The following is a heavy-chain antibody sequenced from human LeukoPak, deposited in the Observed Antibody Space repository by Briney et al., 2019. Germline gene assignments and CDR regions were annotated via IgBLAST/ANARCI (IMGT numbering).Heavy chain of an antibody. CDR3: ARGGYSYGYGDDYYYYYMDV. J-gene: IGHJ6*03. Sequence: ASVKVSCKASGGTFSSYAISWVRQAPGQGLEWMGWINPNSGGTNYAQKFQGRVTMTRDTSISTAYMELSRLRSDDTAVYYCARGGYSYGYGDDYYYYYMDVWGKGTTVTISS. CDR1: GGTFSSYA. V-gene: IGHV1-2*02. D-gene: IGHD5-18*01. CDR2: INPNSGGT.